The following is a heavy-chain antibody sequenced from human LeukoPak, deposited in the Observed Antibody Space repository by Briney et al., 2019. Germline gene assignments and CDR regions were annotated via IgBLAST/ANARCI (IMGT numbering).Heavy chain of an antibody. V-gene: IGHV3-30*03. CDR1: GFTFSMFD. J-gene: IGHJ4*02. CDR2: ISSDGINK. Sequence: GGSLRLSCAASGFTFSMFDMHWVRQAPGKGLEWLAVISSDGINKKYADSVKGRFTSSRENSKNTVHLQMNNLRPDDTAIYYCARDSSVVRYFDWSDYFDYWGQGTVVTVSS. CDR3: ARDSSVVRYFDWSDYFDY. D-gene: IGHD3-9*01.